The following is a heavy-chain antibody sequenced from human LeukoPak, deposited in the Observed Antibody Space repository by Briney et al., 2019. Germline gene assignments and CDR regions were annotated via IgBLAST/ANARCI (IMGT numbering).Heavy chain of an antibody. J-gene: IGHJ3*02. D-gene: IGHD3-22*01. CDR3: ARDNDYHDSSGYYSLRAFDT. CDR2: VYSSGST. CDR1: GGSITSGSDY. V-gene: IGHV4-61*02. Sequence: SETLSLTCTVSGGSITSGSDYWSWIRQPAGKGLEWMGRVYSSGSTNYNPSLKSRVTISVDTSKNQFSLKLISVTAADTAVYYCARDNDYHDSSGYYSLRAFDTWGQGTMVTVSS.